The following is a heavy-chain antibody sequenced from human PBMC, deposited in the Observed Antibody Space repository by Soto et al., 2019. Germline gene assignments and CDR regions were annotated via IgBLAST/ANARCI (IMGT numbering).Heavy chain of an antibody. CDR1: GFTFRSYG. Sequence: QVQLAESGGGVVQPGRSLRLSCAASGFTFRSYGMHWVRQAPGKGLEWVAGISSDENNKYYVDSVKGRFTISRDNSKNTLDLQMNRLRAEDTAVYYCAKAWRAYCGGDCYLFDFWGQGTLVTVSS. D-gene: IGHD2-21*02. J-gene: IGHJ4*02. V-gene: IGHV3-30*18. CDR2: ISSDENNK. CDR3: AKAWRAYCGGDCYLFDF.